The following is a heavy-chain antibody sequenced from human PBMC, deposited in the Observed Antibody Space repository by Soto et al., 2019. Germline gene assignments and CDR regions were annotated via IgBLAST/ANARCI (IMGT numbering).Heavy chain of an antibody. CDR1: GYTFTSYG. D-gene: IGHD3-22*01. V-gene: IGHV1-18*01. CDR2: ISAYNGNT. CDR3: ARGARPTYYYDSSGYYTEFDY. J-gene: IGHJ4*02. Sequence: QVQLVQSGAEVKKPGASVKVSCKASGYTFTSYGISWVRQAPGQGHEWMGWISAYNGNTNYAQKLQGRVTMTTDTSTSTAYMELRSLRSEDTAVYYCARGARPTYYYDSSGYYTEFDYRGQGTLVTVSS.